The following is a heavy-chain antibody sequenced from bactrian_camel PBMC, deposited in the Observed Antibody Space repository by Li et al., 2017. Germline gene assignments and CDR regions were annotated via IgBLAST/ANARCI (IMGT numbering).Heavy chain of an antibody. CDR2: IDSDGFA. Sequence: HVQLVESGGGSVQAGGSLRLSCTASGHTYSSACVGWFRQAPGKEREQVATIDSDGFAFYVVSVRDRFTVSVGNGGRVFFLQMNDLKTTDTSTYYCAPHDRLGFCDTRTNPSVFRNWGQGTQVTVS. J-gene: IGHJ4*01. CDR1: GHTYSSAC. CDR3: APHDRLGFCDTRTNPSVFRN. V-gene: IGHV3S57*01. D-gene: IGHD1*01.